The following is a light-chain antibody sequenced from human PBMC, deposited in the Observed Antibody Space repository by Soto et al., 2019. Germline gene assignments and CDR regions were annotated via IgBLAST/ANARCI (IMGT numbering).Light chain of an antibody. CDR3: QQYKNWPPLT. CDR2: AAS. V-gene: IGKV3-15*01. Sequence: EIVMTQSPATLSVSPGETATLSCRASQSVGSAVAWYQHKPGQAPRLLIVAASIRATGVPGRFSGGGSGTEFTLTIRRLQSDDFAVYFCQQYKNWPPLTVGGGTTVEIK. J-gene: IGKJ4*01. CDR1: QSVGSA.